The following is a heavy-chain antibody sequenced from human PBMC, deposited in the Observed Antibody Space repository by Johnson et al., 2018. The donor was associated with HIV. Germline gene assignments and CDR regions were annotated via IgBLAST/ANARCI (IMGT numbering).Heavy chain of an antibody. CDR3: ATDYNFWSGRPDSFDV. V-gene: IGHV3-30*14. J-gene: IGHJ3*01. D-gene: IGHD3-3*01. CDR1: GFTFSSYA. CDR2: ISYDGSTK. Sequence: VESGGGVVQPGRSLRLSCAASGFTFSSYAMHWVRQAPGKGLEWVAVISYDGSTKYSADSVMGNFTISRDNSKNTLYIQMDSLRAEDMGVYYCATDYNFWSGRPDSFDVWGQGTMVTVSS.